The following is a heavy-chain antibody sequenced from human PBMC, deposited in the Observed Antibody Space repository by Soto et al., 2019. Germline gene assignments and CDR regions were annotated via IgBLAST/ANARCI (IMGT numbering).Heavy chain of an antibody. J-gene: IGHJ4*02. V-gene: IGHV4-30-4*08. CDR2: IYYSGST. CDR1: GGSISSSSYY. D-gene: IGHD2-2*02. Sequence: PSETLSLTCTVSGGSISSSSYYWGWIRQPPGKGLEWIGYIYYSGSTYYNPSLKSRVTISVDTSKNQFSLKLSSVTAADTAVYYCARGNTPVDYWGQGTLVTVSS. CDR3: ARGNTPVDY.